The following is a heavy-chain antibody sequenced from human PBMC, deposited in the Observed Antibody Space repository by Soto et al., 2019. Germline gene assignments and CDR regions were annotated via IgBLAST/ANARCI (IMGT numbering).Heavy chain of an antibody. CDR2: IYYSGST. D-gene: IGHD3-10*01. V-gene: IGHV4-31*03. Sequence: QVQLQESGPGLVKPSQTLSLTCTVSGGSISTGGYYWTWIRQHPGKGLEWIGYIYYSGSTYYNPSLQSRVTISVATSKTQLSEKLSSVQVADTAVYYCARGLSGSLFDTWGPGTLVTGSS. CDR3: ARGLSGSLFDT. J-gene: IGHJ4*02. CDR1: GGSISTGGYY.